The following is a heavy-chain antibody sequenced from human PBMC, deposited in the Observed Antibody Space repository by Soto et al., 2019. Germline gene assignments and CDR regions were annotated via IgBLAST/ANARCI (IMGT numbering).Heavy chain of an antibody. J-gene: IGHJ4*02. CDR3: ARDLEGVCSSTSCYLDY. V-gene: IGHV1-18*01. CDR2: ISAYNGNT. D-gene: IGHD2-2*01. CDR1: GYTFTSYG. Sequence: GASVKVSCKASGYTFTSYGIIWVRQAPGQGLEWMGWISAYNGNTNYAQKLQGRVTMTTDTSTSTAYMELRSLRSDDTAVYYCARDLEGVCSSTSCYLDYWGQGTLVTAPQ.